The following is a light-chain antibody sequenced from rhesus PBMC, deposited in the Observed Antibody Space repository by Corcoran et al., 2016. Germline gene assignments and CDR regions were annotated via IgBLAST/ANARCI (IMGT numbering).Light chain of an antibody. J-gene: IGLJ1*01. Sequence: SSGLPQDPSLSVALGHTVRMTCQGDSLKTYYASWYQQKPGQVPVLVIYDNTNRPSGIPGRFSGSWSGNTGALTITGAQVEDEADYYCGSWDNSGKQYIFGAGTRLTVL. CDR2: DNT. V-gene: IGLV3S11*01. CDR3: GSWDNSGKQYI. CDR1: SLKTYY.